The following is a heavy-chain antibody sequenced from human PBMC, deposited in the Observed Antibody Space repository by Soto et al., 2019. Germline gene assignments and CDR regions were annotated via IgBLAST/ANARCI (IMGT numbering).Heavy chain of an antibody. V-gene: IGHV3-23*01. CDR2: ISGSGGST. Sequence: EVQLLESGGGLVQPGGSLRLSCAASGFTFSSYAMSWVRQAPGKGLEWVSAISGSGGSTYYADSVKGRFTISRDNSKNTLYLQMNRLRAEDTAVYYCAKLRGYSVVRRIGEWVYFAYWGQGTLVTVTS. J-gene: IGHJ4*02. D-gene: IGHD5-12*01. CDR1: GFTFSSYA. CDR3: AKLRGYSVVRRIGEWVYFAY.